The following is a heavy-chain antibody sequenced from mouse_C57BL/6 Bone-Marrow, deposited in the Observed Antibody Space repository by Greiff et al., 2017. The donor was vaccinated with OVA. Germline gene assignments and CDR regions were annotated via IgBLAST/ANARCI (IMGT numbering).Heavy chain of an antibody. Sequence: QVQLQQPGAELVKPGASVKLSCKASGYTFTSYWMQWVKQRPGQGLEWIGEIDPSDSYPNYNQKFKGKATLTADTSSSTAYMQLSSLTSEDSAVYYCAILTTLVDWYFDVWGTGTTVTVSS. J-gene: IGHJ1*03. CDR2: IDPSDSYP. CDR3: AILTTLVDWYFDV. CDR1: GYTFTSYW. D-gene: IGHD1-1*01. V-gene: IGHV1-50*01.